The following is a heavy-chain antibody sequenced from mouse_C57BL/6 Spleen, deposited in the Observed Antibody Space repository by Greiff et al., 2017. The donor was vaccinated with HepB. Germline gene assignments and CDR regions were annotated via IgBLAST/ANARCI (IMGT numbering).Heavy chain of an antibody. CDR3: ARGCYGSSIAY. CDR2: IDPSDSET. CDR1: GYTFTSYW. J-gene: IGHJ3*01. Sequence: VQLQQPGAELVRPGSSVKLSCKASGYTFTSYWMHWVKQRPIQGLEWIGNIDPSDSETHYNQKFKDKATLTVDKSSSTAYMQLSSLTSEDSAVYYCARGCYGSSIAYWGQGTLVTVSA. D-gene: IGHD1-1*01. V-gene: IGHV1-52*01.